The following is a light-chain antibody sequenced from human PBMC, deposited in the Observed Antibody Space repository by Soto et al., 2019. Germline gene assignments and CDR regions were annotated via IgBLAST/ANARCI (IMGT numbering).Light chain of an antibody. CDR1: SSDVGGYNY. CDR3: CSYAGSDNFV. J-gene: IGLJ1*01. V-gene: IGLV2-11*01. CDR2: DVS. Sequence: QSALTQPRSVSGSPGQSVTISCTGTSSDVGGYNYVSWYQQHPGKAPKLMIYDVSKRPSGVPDRFSGSKSGNTASLTISGLQAEDEADYYCCSYAGSDNFVFGTGTKATVL.